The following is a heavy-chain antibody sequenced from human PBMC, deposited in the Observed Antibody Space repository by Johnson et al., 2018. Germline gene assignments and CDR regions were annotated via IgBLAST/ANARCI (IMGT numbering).Heavy chain of an antibody. J-gene: IGHJ4*02. CDR1: GFTFSING. V-gene: IGHV3-23*01. D-gene: IGHD2-15*01. CDR3: AGDQGGGFIL. Sequence: VQLQESGGDLVQPGGSLRLSCAASGFTFSINGMHWVRQAPGKGLEWVSGISGSGYNTYDADSEKGRFSISRDKSKNTLYLPMSRLRAGDTAVYYWAGDQGGGFILGGQGTLVTVSS. CDR2: ISGSGYNT.